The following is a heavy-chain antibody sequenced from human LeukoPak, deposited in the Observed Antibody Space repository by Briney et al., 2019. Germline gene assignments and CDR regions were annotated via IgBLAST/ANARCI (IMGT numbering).Heavy chain of an antibody. Sequence: SETLSLTCAVYGGSFSGYYWSWIRQPPGKGLEWIGEINHSGSTNYNPSLKSRVTISVDTSKNQFSLKLSSVTAAGTAVYYCARSRIDWLLAPDAFDIWGQGTMVTVSS. J-gene: IGHJ3*02. V-gene: IGHV4-34*01. CDR2: INHSGST. D-gene: IGHD3-9*01. CDR1: GGSFSGYY. CDR3: ARSRIDWLLAPDAFDI.